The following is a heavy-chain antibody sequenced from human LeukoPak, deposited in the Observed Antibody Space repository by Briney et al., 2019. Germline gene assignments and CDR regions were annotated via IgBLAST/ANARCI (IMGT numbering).Heavy chain of an antibody. V-gene: IGHV4-34*01. CDR1: GGSFSGYY. D-gene: IGHD2-2*01. Sequence: PSETLSLTCAVYGGSFSGYYWSWIRQPPGKGLEWIGEINHSGSTNYSPSLKSRVTISVDTSKNQFSLKLSSVTVADTAVYYCARSPRPLGYCSSTSCYRGYYFDYWGQGTLVTVSS. J-gene: IGHJ4*02. CDR2: INHSGST. CDR3: ARSPRPLGYCSSTSCYRGYYFDY.